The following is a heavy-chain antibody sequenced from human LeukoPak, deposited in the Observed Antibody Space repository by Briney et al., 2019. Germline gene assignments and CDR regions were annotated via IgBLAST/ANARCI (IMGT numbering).Heavy chain of an antibody. CDR1: GYTFTVYY. D-gene: IGHD6-6*01. CDR3: ARSYSSSAPHFDS. Sequence: ASVKVSCKASGYTFTVYYAHWVRQAPGQGLEWMGWINPNSGGTNYAQKFQGRVTMTRDTSISTAYMELSRLRSDDTAVYYCARSYSSSAPHFDSWGQGTLVTVSS. J-gene: IGHJ4*02. V-gene: IGHV1-2*02. CDR2: INPNSGGT.